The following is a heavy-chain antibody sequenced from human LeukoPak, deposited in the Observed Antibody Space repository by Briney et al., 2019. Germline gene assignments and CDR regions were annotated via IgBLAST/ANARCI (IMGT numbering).Heavy chain of an antibody. CDR1: GGSINSYY. CDR2: IYTGGST. D-gene: IGHD3-16*01. V-gene: IGHV4-4*07. J-gene: IGHJ4*02. Sequence: TSETLSLTCSISGGSINSYYCSWIRQPAGKGLEWIGRIYTGGSTSYNPSLKSRVTISVDTSRNQFSLKLNSVTTADTAVYYCARGPLGGALYFDNWGPGTLVTVSS. CDR3: ARGPLGGALYFDN.